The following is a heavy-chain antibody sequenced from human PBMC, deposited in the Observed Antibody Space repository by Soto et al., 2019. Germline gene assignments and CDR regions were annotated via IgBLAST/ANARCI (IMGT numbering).Heavy chain of an antibody. CDR1: EFTFSGRS. J-gene: IGHJ6*04. CDR3: ASVWFGLDV. V-gene: IGHV3-74*01. D-gene: IGHD3-10*01. Sequence: EVQLVESGGGLVQPGGSLRLSCAASEFTFSGRSVHWVRQAPGKGLVWVSGIDKVGTDSTYADSVKGRFTSSRDNAKNTVYLQMTSLRVEDTAVCYCASVWFGLDVWGKATTVTVSS. CDR2: IDKVGTDS.